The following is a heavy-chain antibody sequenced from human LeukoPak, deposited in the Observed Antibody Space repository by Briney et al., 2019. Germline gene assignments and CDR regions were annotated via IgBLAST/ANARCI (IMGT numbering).Heavy chain of an antibody. CDR3: AKARVTTGYYMQVDY. CDR1: GFTFSNCA. D-gene: IGHD3-9*01. J-gene: IGHJ4*02. Sequence: GGSLRLSCAASGFTFSNCAMTWVRQALGKGLEWASSISSSGGSTYYADSVKGRFTISRDNSKNTLYLQMNSLRAEDTAVYYCAKARVTTGYYMQVDYWGQGTLVTVSS. CDR2: ISSSGGST. V-gene: IGHV3-23*01.